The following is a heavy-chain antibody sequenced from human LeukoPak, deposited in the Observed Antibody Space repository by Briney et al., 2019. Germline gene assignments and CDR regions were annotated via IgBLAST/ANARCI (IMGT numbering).Heavy chain of an antibody. CDR1: GGSISSSSYY. Sequence: SETLSLTCTVSGGSISSSSYYWGWIRQPPGKGLEWIGEINHSGSTNYNPSLKSRVTISVDTSKNQFSLKLSSVTAADTAVYYCARPGYCSGGSCYRRTANWFDPWGQGTLVTVSS. CDR3: ARPGYCSGGSCYRRTANWFDP. D-gene: IGHD2-15*01. V-gene: IGHV4-39*07. CDR2: INHSGST. J-gene: IGHJ5*02.